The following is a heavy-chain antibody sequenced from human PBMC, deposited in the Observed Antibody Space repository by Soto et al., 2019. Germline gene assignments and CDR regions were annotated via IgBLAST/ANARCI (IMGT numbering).Heavy chain of an antibody. D-gene: IGHD2-21*02. CDR1: GASIKSTDYY. CDR3: VRTAREGAVAPHWFDR. CDR2: VYYTGSP. V-gene: IGHV4-30-4*01. J-gene: IGHJ5*02. Sequence: QTLSLTCTVSGASIKSTDYYWSWIRQAPGKGLEWIGYVYYTGSPYYNPSLMSRLTISVDTSKNQFSLKLTSVTAAETAVYYCVRTAREGAVAPHWFDRWGQGTQVTVSS.